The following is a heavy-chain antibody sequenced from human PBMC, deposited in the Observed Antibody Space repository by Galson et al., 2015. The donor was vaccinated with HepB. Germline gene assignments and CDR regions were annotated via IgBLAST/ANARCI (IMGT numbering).Heavy chain of an antibody. D-gene: IGHD2-8*01. CDR3: AKRGDNNEFDY. CDR2: ISGSGGST. CDR1: GFTFSNYV. V-gene: IGHV3-23*01. Sequence: SLRLSCAASGFTFSNYVMRWVRQAPGKGLEWVSSISGSGGSTYYADSVKGRFTISRDNSKSTLYMQMNSLRAEDTAVYYCAKRGDNNEFDYWGQGTLVTVSS. J-gene: IGHJ4*02.